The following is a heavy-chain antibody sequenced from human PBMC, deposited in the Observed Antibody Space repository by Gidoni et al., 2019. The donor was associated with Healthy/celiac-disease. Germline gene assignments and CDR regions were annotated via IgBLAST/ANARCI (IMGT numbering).Heavy chain of an antibody. CDR2: LSGSGGNT. V-gene: IGHV3-23*01. Sequence: EVQLLESGGGLVQPGGSLRLSCAASGFPFSSYAMSWVRQAPGKGLEGVSALSGSGGNTYYADSVKGRFTISRDNSKNTLYLQMNSLRAEDTAVYYCAKGRSGAAAEDWGQGTLVTVSS. J-gene: IGHJ4*02. CDR3: AKGRSGAAAED. D-gene: IGHD6-13*01. CDR1: GFPFSSYA.